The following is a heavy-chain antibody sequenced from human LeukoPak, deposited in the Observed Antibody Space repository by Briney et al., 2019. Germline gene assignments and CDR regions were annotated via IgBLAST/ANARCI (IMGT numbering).Heavy chain of an antibody. CDR1: GFTFSSYG. D-gene: IGHD6-25*01. CDR2: ISGSGGRT. J-gene: IGHJ4*02. V-gene: IGHV3-23*01. CDR3: AKSGGAVSDY. Sequence: GGSLRLSCAASGFTFSSYGMSWVRQAPGKGLEWVSAISGSGGRTHYADSVKGRFTISRDNSKNTLYLQMNSLRAEDTAIYYCAKSGGAVSDYWGQGTLVTVSS.